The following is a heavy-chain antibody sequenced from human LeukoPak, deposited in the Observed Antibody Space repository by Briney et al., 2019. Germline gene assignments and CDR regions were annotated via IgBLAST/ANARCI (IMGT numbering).Heavy chain of an antibody. CDR3: ARGGGRYSVDY. CDR2: IYSSGNT. D-gene: IGHD1-26*01. Sequence: SETLSLTCSVSGGSISSHFWSWIRQPAGKGLEWIGRIYSSGNTNYNPSLKSRLTMLVDTSKNQFSLKLSSVTAADTAVYYCARGGGRYSVDYWGQGTLVIVSS. CDR1: GGSISSHF. J-gene: IGHJ4*02. V-gene: IGHV4-4*07.